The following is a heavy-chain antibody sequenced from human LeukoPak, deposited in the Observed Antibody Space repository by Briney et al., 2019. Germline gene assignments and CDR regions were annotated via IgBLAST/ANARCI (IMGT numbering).Heavy chain of an antibody. CDR3: AKAHYYGSGSYYGGGFDY. CDR1: GFTFSSYS. J-gene: IGHJ4*02. Sequence: GGSLRLSCAASGFTFSSYSMNWVRQAPGKGLEWVSYISSSGSTIYYADSVKGRFTISRDNAKNSLYLQMNSLRAEDTALYYCAKAHYYGSGSYYGGGFDYWGQGTLVTVSS. D-gene: IGHD3-10*01. CDR2: ISSSGSTI. V-gene: IGHV3-48*04.